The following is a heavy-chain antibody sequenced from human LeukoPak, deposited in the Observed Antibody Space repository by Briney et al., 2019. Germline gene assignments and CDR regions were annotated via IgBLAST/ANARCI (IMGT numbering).Heavy chain of an antibody. CDR1: GFTFSSYA. V-gene: IGHV3-23*01. J-gene: IGHJ5*02. D-gene: IGHD6-19*01. CDR2: XSGSXGXT. Sequence: GSLRLSCAASGFTFSSYAMSWVRQAPGKGLXXXXXXSGSXGXTXXXDXXXXXXXXXXXXSKNTLYLQMNSLRAEDTAVYYCAKALTPSGWYSSGSITWGQGTLVTVSS. CDR3: AKALTPSGWYSSGSIT.